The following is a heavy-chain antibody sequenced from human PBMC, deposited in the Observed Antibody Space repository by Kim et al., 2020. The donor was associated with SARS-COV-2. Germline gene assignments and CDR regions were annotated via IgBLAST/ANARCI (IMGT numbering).Heavy chain of an antibody. J-gene: IGHJ6*02. V-gene: IGHV4-31*02. D-gene: IGHD2-15*01. Sequence: PSLRSRVTISVDTSKNQFSLKLSSVTAADTAVYYCARDLRLHYYYYGMDVWGQGTTVTVSS. CDR3: ARDLRLHYYYYGMDV.